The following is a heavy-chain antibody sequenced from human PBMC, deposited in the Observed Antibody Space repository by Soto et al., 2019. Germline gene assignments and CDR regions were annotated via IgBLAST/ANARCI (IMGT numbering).Heavy chain of an antibody. D-gene: IGHD3-3*01. CDR1: GFRFSGYE. CDR3: AGVWSLYYLDY. CDR2: INTAGSTV. J-gene: IGHJ4*02. V-gene: IGHV3-48*03. Sequence: EMHLVQSGGGLVQPGGSLRVSCVASGFRFSGYEVNWVRQAPGKGLEWVSYINTAGSTVYYADSVKGRFTVSRDNAKKSVFLQMSSLRTEDTATYYCAGVWSLYYLDYWGQGTPVTVSS.